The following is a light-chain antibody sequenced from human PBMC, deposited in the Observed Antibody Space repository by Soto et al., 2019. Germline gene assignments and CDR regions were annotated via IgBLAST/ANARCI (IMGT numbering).Light chain of an antibody. J-gene: IGLJ1*01. CDR2: SNN. CDR3: AAWDDSLSGYV. Sequence: QSVLTQPPSASGTPGQRVTISCSGSSFNIGGNAVNWYQQLPGTTPKLLNYSNNQRPSGVPDRFSGSKSGTSASLAISGLQSEDEADYYCAAWDDSLSGYVFGTGTKLTVL. CDR1: SFNIGGNA. V-gene: IGLV1-44*01.